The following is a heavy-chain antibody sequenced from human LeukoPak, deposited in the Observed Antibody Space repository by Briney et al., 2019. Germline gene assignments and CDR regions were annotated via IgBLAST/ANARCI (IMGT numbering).Heavy chain of an antibody. J-gene: IGHJ4*02. D-gene: IGHD5-18*01. Sequence: GGSLRLSCSASGFTFSSYAMHCVRQAPGKGLEYVSAISSNGDSTYYADSVKGRFTISRDNSKNTLYLQMSSLRAEDTAVYYCVKGGVLLWLPDFYYRGQGTLVTVSS. V-gene: IGHV3-64D*09. CDR3: VKGGVLLWLPDFYY. CDR1: GFTFSSYA. CDR2: ISSNGDST.